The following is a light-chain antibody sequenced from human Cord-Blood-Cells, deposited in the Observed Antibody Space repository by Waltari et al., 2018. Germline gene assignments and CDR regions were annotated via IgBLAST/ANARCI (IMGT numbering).Light chain of an antibody. CDR2: AAS. CDR1: QGISNS. V-gene: IGKV1-NL1*01. CDR3: RQYYSTPYT. Sequence: DIQMTQSPSSLSASVGDRVTITCRASQGISNSLAWYQQKPGKAPKLVLYAASRLESGVPSRFSGSGSGTDYTLTISSLQPEDFATYYGRQYYSTPYTFCQWTKLEIK. J-gene: IGKJ2*01.